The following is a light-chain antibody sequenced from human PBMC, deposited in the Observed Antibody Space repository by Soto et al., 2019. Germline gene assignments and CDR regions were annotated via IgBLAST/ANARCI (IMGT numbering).Light chain of an antibody. J-gene: IGKJ1*01. Sequence: EIVLTQSPATLSLSPGERATLSCRASQSVSSYLAWYQQKPGQAPRLLIYGASTRATGIPARFSGSGSGTDFTLTISRLEPEDFAVYYCQQYGNSRWSLGQGTKVDIK. CDR1: QSVSSY. V-gene: IGKV3-20*01. CDR3: QQYGNSRWS. CDR2: GAS.